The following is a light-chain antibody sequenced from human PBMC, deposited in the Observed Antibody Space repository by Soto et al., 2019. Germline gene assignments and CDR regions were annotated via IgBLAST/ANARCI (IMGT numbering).Light chain of an antibody. J-gene: IGKJ1*01. CDR2: GAS. V-gene: IGKV3-20*01. CDR1: QSVNSNY. CDR3: QQYGSSPET. Sequence: EIVLTQSPGTLSLSPGERATLSCRASQSVNSNYLAWYRQRPGQAPRLLIFGASNRATDMPDRFSGSGSGTDFTLTISRLEPEYFAVYYCQQYGSSPETFGQGTKVEIK.